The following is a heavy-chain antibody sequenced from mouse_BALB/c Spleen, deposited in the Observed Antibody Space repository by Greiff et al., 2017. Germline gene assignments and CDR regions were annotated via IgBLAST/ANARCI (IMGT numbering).Heavy chain of an antibody. V-gene: IGHV5-4*02. D-gene: IGHD2-1*01. CDR2: ISDGGSYT. CDR3: ARISYGNYFDY. Sequence: EVMLVESGGGLVKPGGSLKLSCAASGFTFSDYYMYWVRQTPEKRLEWVATISDGGSYTYYPDSVKGRFTISRDNAKNNLYLQMSSLKSEDTAMYYCARISYGNYFDYWGQGTTLTVSS. CDR1: GFTFSDYY. J-gene: IGHJ2*01.